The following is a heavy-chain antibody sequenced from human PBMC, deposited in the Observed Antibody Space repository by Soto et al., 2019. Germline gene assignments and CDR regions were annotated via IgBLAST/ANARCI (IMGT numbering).Heavy chain of an antibody. CDR2: IHDSGTT. CDR1: GGSISGSYS. D-gene: IGHD1-7*01. V-gene: IGHV4-31*03. Sequence: QVQLQESGPGLVKPSQTLSLTCTVSGGSISGSYSWNWVRQHPGKGLEWIGYIHDSGTTYYNSSLKSRVAISIDVSKNEFYLSLGSVTAADAAMYYCARDARGPANYFDPGGQGTLVAVS. J-gene: IGHJ5*02. CDR3: ARDARGPANYFDP.